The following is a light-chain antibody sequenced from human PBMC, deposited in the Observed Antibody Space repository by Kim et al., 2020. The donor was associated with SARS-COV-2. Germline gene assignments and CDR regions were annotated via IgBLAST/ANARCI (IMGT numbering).Light chain of an antibody. CDR1: SLRSYY. Sequence: VALGQTVRITCQGDSLRSYYASWYQQKPGQAPVLVIYGKNNRPSGILDRFSGSSSGNTASLTITGAQAEDEADYYCNSRDSSGNVVFGGGTQLTVL. J-gene: IGLJ2*01. CDR3: NSRDSSGNVV. V-gene: IGLV3-19*01. CDR2: GKN.